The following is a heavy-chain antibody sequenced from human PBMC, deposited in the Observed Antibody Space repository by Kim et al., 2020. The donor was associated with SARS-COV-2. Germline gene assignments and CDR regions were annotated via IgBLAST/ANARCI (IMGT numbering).Heavy chain of an antibody. Sequence: GGSLRLSCAASGFTFDDYAMHWVRQAPGKGLEWVSLISWDGGSTYYADSVKGRFTISRDNSKNSLYLQMNSLRAEDTALYYCAKDIKRGGDYYYYGMDVWGQGTTVTVSS. CDR1: GFTFDDYA. CDR3: AKDIKRGGDYYYYGMDV. V-gene: IGHV3-43D*03. J-gene: IGHJ6*02. CDR2: ISWDGGST. D-gene: IGHD3-10*01.